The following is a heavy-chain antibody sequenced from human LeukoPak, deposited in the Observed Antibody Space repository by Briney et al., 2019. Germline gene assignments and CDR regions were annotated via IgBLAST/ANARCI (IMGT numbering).Heavy chain of an antibody. D-gene: IGHD3-10*01. CDR3: ARDLAQFGELSS. J-gene: IGHJ4*02. Sequence: PGGSLRLSCAASGFTFSSYGMHWVRQAPGKGLEWVAVISYDGSNKYYADSVKGRFTISRDNSKNTLYVQMNSLRAEDAAVYYCARDLAQFGELSSWGQGTLVTVSS. V-gene: IGHV3-30*03. CDR1: GFTFSSYG. CDR2: ISYDGSNK.